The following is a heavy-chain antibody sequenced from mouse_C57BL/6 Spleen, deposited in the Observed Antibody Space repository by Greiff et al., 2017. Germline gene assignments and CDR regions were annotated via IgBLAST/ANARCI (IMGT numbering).Heavy chain of an antibody. CDR2: INPNNGGT. CDR3: ARSAYYYGSSYGAY. D-gene: IGHD1-1*01. V-gene: IGHV1-22*01. J-gene: IGHJ3*01. Sequence: VQLQQSGPELVKPGASVKMSCKASGYTFTDYNMHWVKQSHGKSLEWIGYINPNNGGTSYNQKFKGKATLTVNKSSSTAYMELRSLTSEDSAVYYCARSAYYYGSSYGAYWGQGTLVTVSA. CDR1: GYTFTDYN.